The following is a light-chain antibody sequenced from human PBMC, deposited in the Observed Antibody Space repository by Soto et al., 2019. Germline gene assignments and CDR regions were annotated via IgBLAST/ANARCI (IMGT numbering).Light chain of an antibody. CDR1: QSVSSSY. Sequence: EIVLTQSPGTLSLSPGERATLSCKASQSVSSSYLXXXXXXXGQXXXXLXYGSSSMSTGIPDRFSGSGSGTDFTLTISRLEPEDFAVYYCQQYGSSPGTFGQGTKVDIK. CDR3: QQYGSSPGT. J-gene: IGKJ1*01. CDR2: GSS. V-gene: IGKV3-20*01.